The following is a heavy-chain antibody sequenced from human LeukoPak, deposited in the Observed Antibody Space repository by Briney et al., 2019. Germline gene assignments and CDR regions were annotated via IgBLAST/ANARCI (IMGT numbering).Heavy chain of an antibody. V-gene: IGHV3-53*04. CDR1: GFTVSSNY. D-gene: IGHD3-3*01. J-gene: IGHJ6*02. CDR3: ARFLGRITISGVVPYGMDV. CDR2: IYSAGGT. Sequence: GGSLRLSCAASGFTVSSNYMTRVRQAPGKGLEWVSLIYSAGGTYYTDSVKGRFTISRHSSKNTLYLQMNSLRGEDTAVYYCARFLGRITISGVVPYGMDVWGQGTTVTVSS.